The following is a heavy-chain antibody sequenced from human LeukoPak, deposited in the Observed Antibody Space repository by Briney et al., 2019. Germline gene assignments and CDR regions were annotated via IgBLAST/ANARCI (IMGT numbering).Heavy chain of an antibody. CDR3: ARVTYYHDSGEDNWFDP. J-gene: IGHJ5*02. D-gene: IGHD3-22*01. V-gene: IGHV1-69*02. Sequence: ASVKVSCKASGGNCSSYTISWVRQAPGQGLEWMGRIIPILGIANYAQKFQGRVTITAAKATSTAYMELSRLRSEDTAVYHCARVTYYHDSGEDNWFDPWGQGTLVTVSS. CDR1: GGNCSSYT. CDR2: IIPILGIA.